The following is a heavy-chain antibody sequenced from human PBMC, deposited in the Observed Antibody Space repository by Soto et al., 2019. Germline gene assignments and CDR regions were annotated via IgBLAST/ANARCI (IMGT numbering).Heavy chain of an antibody. J-gene: IGHJ4*02. CDR1: GFTFSTYS. CDR3: ASFRSALDY. CDR2: ISSSSTYI. Sequence: GGSLRLSCAASGFTFSTYSMNWVRQAPGKGLEWVSSISSSSTYIYYADSVKGRFTISRDNAKNSLYLQMNSLRAEDTAVYYCASFRSALDYWGQGTLVTVSS. V-gene: IGHV3-21*01.